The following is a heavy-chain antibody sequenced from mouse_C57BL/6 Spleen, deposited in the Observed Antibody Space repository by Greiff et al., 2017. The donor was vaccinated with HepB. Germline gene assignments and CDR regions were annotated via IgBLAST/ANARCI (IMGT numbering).Heavy chain of an antibody. J-gene: IGHJ2*01. D-gene: IGHD2-3*01. Sequence: QVQLQQPGAELVKPGASVKLSCKASGYTFTSYWMHWVKQRPGQGLEWIGMIHPNSGSTNYNEKFKSKATLTVDKSSSTAYMQLSSLTSEDSAVYYCARCGLLQYYFDYWGQGTTLTVSS. CDR2: IHPNSGST. CDR3: ARCGLLQYYFDY. V-gene: IGHV1-64*01. CDR1: GYTFTSYW.